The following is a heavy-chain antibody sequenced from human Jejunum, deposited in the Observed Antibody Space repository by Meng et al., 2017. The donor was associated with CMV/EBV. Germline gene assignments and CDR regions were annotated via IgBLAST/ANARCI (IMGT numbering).Heavy chain of an antibody. CDR3: AGSRPGGGACDY. V-gene: IGHV4-4*07. Sequence: QVQKKGPGPVLVQPSETLSPPFIVSGASIKDYNWNWVRQPAGQGLEWIGLIQVIGHTVYNPSLKSRVTVSLDASKSQFSLTLNSVTAADTATYYCAGSRPGGGACDYWGQGILVTVSS. CDR1: GASIKDYN. CDR2: IQVIGHT. J-gene: IGHJ4*02. D-gene: IGHD3-16*01.